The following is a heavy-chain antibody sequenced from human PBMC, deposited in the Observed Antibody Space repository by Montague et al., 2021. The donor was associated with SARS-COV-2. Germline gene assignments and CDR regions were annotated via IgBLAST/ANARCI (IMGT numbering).Heavy chain of an antibody. J-gene: IGHJ4*02. CDR3: ARHPLGYCSSTSCDVG. V-gene: IGHV4-39*01. Sequence: YYNPSLKSRVTISVDTSKNQFSLKLTSVTAADTAVYYCARHPLGYCSSTSCDVGWGKGTLVTVFS. D-gene: IGHD2-2*01.